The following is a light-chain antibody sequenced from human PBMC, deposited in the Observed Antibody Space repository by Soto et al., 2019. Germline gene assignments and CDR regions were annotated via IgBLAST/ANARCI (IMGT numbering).Light chain of an antibody. CDR2: EVT. Sequence: QSALTQPASLSGSPGQSITISCTGTSSDVGSYTLVSWYQQHPGRAPKLMIYEVTKRPSGVSNRFSASKSGNTASLTISGLQAEDEADYYCCSYAGLTTFEVFGTGTKVTVL. V-gene: IGLV2-23*02. CDR3: CSYAGLTTFEV. CDR1: SSDVGSYTL. J-gene: IGLJ1*01.